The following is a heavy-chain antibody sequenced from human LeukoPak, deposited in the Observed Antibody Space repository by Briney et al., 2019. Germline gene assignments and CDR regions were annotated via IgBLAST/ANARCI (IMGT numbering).Heavy chain of an antibody. CDR1: GGSFSGYY. Sequence: PSETLSLTCAVYGGSFSGYYWSWIRQPPGKGLEWIGEINYSGSTNYNPSLESRVTISVDTSKNQLSLKLSSVTAADTAVYHCVRLQPNTGEWAFDIWGQGTMVSVSS. CDR2: INYSGST. D-gene: IGHD1-1*01. J-gene: IGHJ3*02. V-gene: IGHV4-34*01. CDR3: VRLQPNTGEWAFDI.